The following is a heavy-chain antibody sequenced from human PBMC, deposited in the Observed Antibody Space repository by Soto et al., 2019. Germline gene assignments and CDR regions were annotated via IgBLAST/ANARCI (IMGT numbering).Heavy chain of an antibody. CDR1: GGSLSGYY. V-gene: IGHV4-34*01. J-gene: IGHJ6*02. CDR2: INHSGNT. Sequence: GPGPGKPSETLSLTCAVYGGSLSGYYWSWIRQPPGKGLEWIGEINHSGNTNYNPSLKSRVTISVDTSKNQFSLKLSSVTAADTAVYYCARGPSDNYDILTGSVYILGMDVWGQGTTVTVSS. D-gene: IGHD3-9*01. CDR3: ARGPSDNYDILTGSVYILGMDV.